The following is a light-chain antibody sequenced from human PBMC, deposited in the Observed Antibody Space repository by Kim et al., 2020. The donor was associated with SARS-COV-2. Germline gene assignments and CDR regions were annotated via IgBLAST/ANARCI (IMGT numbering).Light chain of an antibody. CDR3: CSYSGSYTYV. V-gene: IGLV2-11*01. CDR2: YVS. Sequence: QSVTISSSASSLDVGGYKYVSSYPHYPVKDPKVMIYYVSKRPSGVPDRFSGSKSGNTASLPISGLQAHDEAEYYCCSYSGSYTYVFGTGTKVTVL. CDR1: SLDVGGYKY. J-gene: IGLJ1*01.